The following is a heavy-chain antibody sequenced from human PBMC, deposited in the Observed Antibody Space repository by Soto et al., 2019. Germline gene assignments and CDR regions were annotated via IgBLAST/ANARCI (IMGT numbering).Heavy chain of an antibody. Sequence: SETLSLTCTVSGGSVSSGSYYWSWIRQPPGKGLEWIGYIYYSGSTNYNPSLKSRVTISVDTSKNQFSLKLSSVTAADTAVYYCARGLRGRWYYDSSGYPETYFDYWGQGTLVTVSS. D-gene: IGHD3-22*01. J-gene: IGHJ4*02. CDR3: ARGLRGRWYYDSSGYPETYFDY. CDR2: IYYSGST. CDR1: GGSVSSGSYY. V-gene: IGHV4-61*01.